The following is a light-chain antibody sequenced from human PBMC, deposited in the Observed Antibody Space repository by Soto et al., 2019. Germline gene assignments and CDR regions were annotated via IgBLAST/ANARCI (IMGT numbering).Light chain of an antibody. Sequence: DIQMTQSPSTLSASVGDRVTITCRASQSISGWLAWYQQKPGKAPKLLIYKASSLESGVPSRFSGSGSGTEFTLTISSLQPDDFATYYCQQHNSYSTFGQGTKVDIK. J-gene: IGKJ1*01. CDR3: QQHNSYST. V-gene: IGKV1-5*03. CDR1: QSISGW. CDR2: KAS.